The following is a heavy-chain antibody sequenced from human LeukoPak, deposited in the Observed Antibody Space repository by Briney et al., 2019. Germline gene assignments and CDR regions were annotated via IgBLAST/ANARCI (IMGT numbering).Heavy chain of an antibody. D-gene: IGHD1-7*01. J-gene: IGHJ4*02. CDR2: ISGNDGSR. CDR3: AKVDITGTTRAWYFGY. CDR1: GFTFSSYA. Sequence: GGSLRLSCAASGFTFSSYAMSWVRLAPGKGLEWVSAISGNDGSRYYADSVKGRFTISRDNSKNTLYLQMNSLRAEDTAVYYCAKVDITGTTRAWYFGYWGQGTLVTVSS. V-gene: IGHV3-23*01.